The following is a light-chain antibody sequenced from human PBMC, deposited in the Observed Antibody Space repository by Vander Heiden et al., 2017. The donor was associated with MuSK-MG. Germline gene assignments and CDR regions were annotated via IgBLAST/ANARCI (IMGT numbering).Light chain of an antibody. Sequence: SAVLPRPPSMLVAPGQTARSTCGVNNSGSKSVHWYQQKPGQAPVLVVYDDSDRPSGIPERFSGCNSGNTATLTISRVEAGDEADYYCQVGDISSDQPGVVFGGGTKLTVL. J-gene: IGLJ2*01. CDR3: QVGDISSDQPGVV. CDR2: DDS. V-gene: IGLV3-21*02. CDR1: NSGSKS.